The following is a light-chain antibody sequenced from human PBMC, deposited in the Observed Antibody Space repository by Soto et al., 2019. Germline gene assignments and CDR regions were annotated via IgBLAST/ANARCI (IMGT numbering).Light chain of an antibody. V-gene: IGKV1-8*01. CDR2: DAS. Sequence: AIRMTQSPSSFSASTGDRVTITCRASQGISSYLAWYQQKPGKAPNLLIYDASTLQFGVPSRFSGSGSGTDFTLTISSLQPEDFATYYCQQLNSYPITFGQGTRLEIK. CDR3: QQLNSYPIT. CDR1: QGISSY. J-gene: IGKJ5*01.